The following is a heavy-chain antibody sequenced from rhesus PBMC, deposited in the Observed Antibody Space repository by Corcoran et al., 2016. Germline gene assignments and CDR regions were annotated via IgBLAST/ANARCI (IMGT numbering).Heavy chain of an antibody. CDR2: ISGSGGST. J-gene: IGHJ6*01. Sequence: QLQLQESGPGLVKPSETLSLTCAVSGGSISSNYGSWIRQPPGKGLEWIGRISGSGGSTDYNPSLKRRVTLSTDTSKTQFSLKLSSVTAADTAVYYCAREVGYGLDSWGQGVVVTVSS. V-gene: IGHV4-173*01. D-gene: IGHD1-44*01. CDR1: GGSISSNY. CDR3: AREVGYGLDS.